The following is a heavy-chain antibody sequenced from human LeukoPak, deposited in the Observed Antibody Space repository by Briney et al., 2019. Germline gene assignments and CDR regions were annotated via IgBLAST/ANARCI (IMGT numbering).Heavy chain of an antibody. CDR2: IYYSGST. Sequence: SETLSLTCTVSGGSISSSSYYWGWIRHPPGKGLEGIGSIYYSGSTYYTPSLKSRVTISVDTSKNQFSLKLSSVTAADTAVYYCTATVTRPWYNWFDPWGQGTLVTVSS. CDR1: GGSISSSSYY. D-gene: IGHD4-17*01. V-gene: IGHV4-39*07. J-gene: IGHJ5*02. CDR3: TATVTRPWYNWFDP.